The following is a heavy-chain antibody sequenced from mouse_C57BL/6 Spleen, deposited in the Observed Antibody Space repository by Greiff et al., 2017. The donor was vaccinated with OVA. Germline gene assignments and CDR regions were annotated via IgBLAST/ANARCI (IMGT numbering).Heavy chain of an antibody. Sequence: EVQLQQSGPELVKPGASVKISCKASGYTFTDYYMNWVKQSHGKSLEWIGDINPNNGGTSYNQKFKGKATLTVDKSSSTAYMELRSLTSEDSAVYYCARSGLGNGYAMDYWGQGTSVTVSS. CDR1: GYTFTDYY. CDR3: ARSGLGNGYAMDY. CDR2: INPNNGGT. J-gene: IGHJ4*01. D-gene: IGHD3-1*01. V-gene: IGHV1-26*01.